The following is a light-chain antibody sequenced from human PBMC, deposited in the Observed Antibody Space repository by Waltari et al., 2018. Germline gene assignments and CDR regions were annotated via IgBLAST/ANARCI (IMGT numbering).Light chain of an antibody. CDR2: DAS. V-gene: IGKV1-33*01. Sequence: DIQMTQSPSSLSASVGDRVTIPCQASQDISNYLNWYQQKPGKAPKPLIYDASNLETGVPSRFSGSGSGTDFTFTISSLQPEDIATYYCQQYDNLPRTFGPGTKVDIK. CDR1: QDISNY. CDR3: QQYDNLPRT. J-gene: IGKJ3*01.